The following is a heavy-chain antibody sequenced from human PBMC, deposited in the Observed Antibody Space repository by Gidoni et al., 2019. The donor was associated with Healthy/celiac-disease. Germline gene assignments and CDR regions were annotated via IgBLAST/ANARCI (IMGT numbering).Heavy chain of an antibody. J-gene: IGHJ4*02. D-gene: IGHD1-26*01. V-gene: IGHV3-23*01. CDR3: ASRSQRVGANYYFDY. Sequence: TYYADSVKGRFTISRDNSKNTLYLQMNSLRAEDTAVYYCASRSQRVGANYYFDYWGQGTLVTVSS. CDR2: T.